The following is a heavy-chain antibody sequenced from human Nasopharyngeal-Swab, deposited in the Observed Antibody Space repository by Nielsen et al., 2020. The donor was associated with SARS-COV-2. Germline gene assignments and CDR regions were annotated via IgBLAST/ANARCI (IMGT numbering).Heavy chain of an antibody. CDR2: FDPEDGET. J-gene: IGHJ5*02. CDR1: GYTLTELS. Sequence: SVTVSCQVSGYTLTELSMHWVRQAPGKGLEWMGGFDPEDGETIYAQKFQGRVTMTEDTSTDTAYMELSSLRSEDTAVYYCATGRVTTFFSWFDPWGQGTLVTVSS. CDR3: ATGRVTTFFSWFDP. V-gene: IGHV1-24*01. D-gene: IGHD4-17*01.